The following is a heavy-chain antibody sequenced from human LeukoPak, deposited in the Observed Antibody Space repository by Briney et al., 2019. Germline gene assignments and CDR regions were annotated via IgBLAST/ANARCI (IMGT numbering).Heavy chain of an antibody. CDR1: GGSISSYY. CDR3: ARVEYYDSSGYYVDY. D-gene: IGHD3-22*01. J-gene: IGHJ4*02. Sequence: SETLSLTCTVSGGSISSYYWSWIRQPPGKGLEWIGYIYYSGSTNYNPSLKSRVTISVGTSKNQFSLKLSSVTAADTAVYYCARVEYYDSSGYYVDYWGQGTLVTVSS. V-gene: IGHV4-59*01. CDR2: IYYSGST.